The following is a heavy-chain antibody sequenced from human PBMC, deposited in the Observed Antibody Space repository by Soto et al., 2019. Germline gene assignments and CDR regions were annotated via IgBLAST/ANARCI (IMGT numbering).Heavy chain of an antibody. CDR2: IWYDGSNK. CDR1: GFPFSSYG. J-gene: IGHJ4*02. V-gene: IGHV3-33*03. Sequence: GGSLRLSCAASGFPFSSYGMHWVRQAPGKGLDWVGVIWYDGSNKDYAESVKGRFTISRDNSKNMLYLQMNSLRADDTAVYYCASSINWGQGTLVIVSS. CDR3: ASSIN.